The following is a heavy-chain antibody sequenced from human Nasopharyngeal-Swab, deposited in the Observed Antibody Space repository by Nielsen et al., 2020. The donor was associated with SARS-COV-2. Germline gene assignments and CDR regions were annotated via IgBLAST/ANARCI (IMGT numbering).Heavy chain of an antibody. Sequence: GESLKISCAASGFTFSSYSMNWVRQAPGKGLEWVSSISSSSSYIYYADPVKGRFTISRDNAKNSLYLQMNSPRAEDTAVYYCARGSVAGGLWGQGTLVTVSS. J-gene: IGHJ4*02. CDR1: GFTFSSYS. V-gene: IGHV3-21*01. CDR2: ISSSSSYI. D-gene: IGHD6-19*01. CDR3: ARGSVAGGL.